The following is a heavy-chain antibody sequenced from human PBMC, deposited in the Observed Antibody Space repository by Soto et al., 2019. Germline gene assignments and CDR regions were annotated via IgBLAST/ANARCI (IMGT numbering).Heavy chain of an antibody. J-gene: IGHJ6*02. CDR1: GGSISSSSYY. CDR2: IYYSGST. CDR3: ASRLEPPVTTDYYYGMDV. V-gene: IGHV4-39*01. Sequence: SETLSLTCTVSGGSISSSSYYWGWIRQPPGKGLEWIGGIYYSGSTYYNPSLKSRVTISVDTSKNQFSLKLSSVTAADTAVYYCASRLEPPVTTDYYYGMDVWGQGTTVTVSS.